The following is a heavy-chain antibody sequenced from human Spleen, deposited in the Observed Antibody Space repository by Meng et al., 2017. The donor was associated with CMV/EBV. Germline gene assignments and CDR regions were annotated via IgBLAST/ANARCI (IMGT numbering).Heavy chain of an antibody. D-gene: IGHD3-3*01. CDR2: LYYSGHT. J-gene: IGHJ5*02. CDR1: GGSISISTNY. V-gene: IGHV4-39*07. CDR3: ARDLRIVRIFGADPGQFDL. Sequence: SETLSLTCIVSGGSISISTNYWGWIRQPPGKGPEWIGSLYYSGHTYYNPFVQRRVTMSLDTSKNQFSLKLTSVTAADTAMYYCARDLRIVRIFGADPGQFDLWGQGILVTVSS.